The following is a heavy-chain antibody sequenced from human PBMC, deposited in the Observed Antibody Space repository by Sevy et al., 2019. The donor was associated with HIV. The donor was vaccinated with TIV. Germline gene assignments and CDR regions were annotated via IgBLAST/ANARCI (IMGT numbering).Heavy chain of an antibody. D-gene: IGHD1-26*01. J-gene: IGHJ5*02. CDR1: GFTFSSYA. V-gene: IGHV3-30*04. CDR2: ISYDGSNK. CDR3: ARGGWELLRFSWFDP. Sequence: GGSLRLSCAASGFTFSSYAMHWVRQAPGKGLEWVAVISYDGSNKYYADSVKGRFTMSRDNSKNTLYLQMNSLRAEDTAVYYCARGGWELLRFSWFDPWGQGTLVTVSS.